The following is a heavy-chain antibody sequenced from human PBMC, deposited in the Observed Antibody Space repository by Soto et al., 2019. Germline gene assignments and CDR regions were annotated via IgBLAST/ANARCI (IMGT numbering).Heavy chain of an antibody. CDR3: ARRIAVAGTYDH. V-gene: IGHV3-74*01. J-gene: IGHJ4*02. CDR2: INGDGTTT. CDR1: RFTFSSFW. D-gene: IGHD6-19*01. Sequence: GSLRLSCAASRFTFSSFWMHWVRQVPGKGPVCVSRINGDGTTTHHADSVKGRFTISRDNAKNTLYLQMNSLRAEGTAVYYCARRIAVAGTYDHWGQGTLVTVSS.